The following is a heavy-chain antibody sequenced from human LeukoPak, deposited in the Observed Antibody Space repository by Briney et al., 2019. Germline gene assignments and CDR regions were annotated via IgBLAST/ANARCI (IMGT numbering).Heavy chain of an antibody. D-gene: IGHD5-18*01. J-gene: IGHJ4*02. CDR1: GYNFISYD. CDR3: AREKSRYKYGYNY. CDR2: ISAYNGNT. V-gene: IGHV1-18*01. Sequence: ASVKVSCKASGYNFISYDINWVRQAPGQGLEWMGWISAYNGNTNYAQKLQGRVTMTTDTSTSTAYMDLRSLGSDDTAVYYCAREKSRYKYGYNYWGQGTLVTVSS.